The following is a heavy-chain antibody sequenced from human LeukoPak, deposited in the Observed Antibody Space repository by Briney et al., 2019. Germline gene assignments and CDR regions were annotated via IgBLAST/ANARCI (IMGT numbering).Heavy chain of an antibody. V-gene: IGHV4-30-2*01. Sequence: SPTLPLTSAVSGSSISSDGSCSSWIRRPPLEGLEWIRYSDHSESNYYNPSLKSRVTISVDRSKNQFSLKLSSVTAADTGVYFCARDRGGDYDYYYGMGVWGKGTTVTVSS. CDR1: GSSISSDGSC. CDR2: SDHSESN. CDR3: ARDRGGDYDYYYGMGV. D-gene: IGHD4-17*01. J-gene: IGHJ6*04.